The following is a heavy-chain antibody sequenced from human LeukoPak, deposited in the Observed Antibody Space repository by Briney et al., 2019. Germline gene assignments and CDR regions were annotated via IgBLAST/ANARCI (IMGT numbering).Heavy chain of an antibody. CDR1: GLTFSSYA. J-gene: IGHJ6*02. CDR3: AKAIRQQLISKYYYGMDV. CDR2: ISGSGGVT. D-gene: IGHD6-13*01. Sequence: GGSLRLSCAASGLTFSSYAMSWVRQAPGKGLEWVSAISGSGGVTYYADSVKGRFTISRDNSKNTLYLQMNSLRAEDTAVYYCAKAIRQQLISKYYYGMDVWGQGTTVTVSS. V-gene: IGHV3-23*01.